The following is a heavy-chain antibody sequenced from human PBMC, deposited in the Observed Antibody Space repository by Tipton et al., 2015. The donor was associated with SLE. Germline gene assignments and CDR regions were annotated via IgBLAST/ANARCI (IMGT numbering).Heavy chain of an antibody. Sequence: TLSLTCTVSGGSIIGYYWSWIRQPAGKGPEWIGRIYTTGNTNFNPSLKSRVTMSVATSKNQFSLRLTSVTAADTAMYYCARDSAVNFWYFDLWGRGTLVTVSS. CDR3: ARDSAVNFWYFDL. V-gene: IGHV4-4*07. CDR1: GGSIIGYY. J-gene: IGHJ2*01. CDR2: IYTTGNT.